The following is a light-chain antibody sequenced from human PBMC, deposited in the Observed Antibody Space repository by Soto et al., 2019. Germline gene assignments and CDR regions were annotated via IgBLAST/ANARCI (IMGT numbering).Light chain of an antibody. J-gene: IGKJ1*01. Sequence: GCKARFPDHASQSISSWLAWYQQKPGKAPKLLIYAASSLQSGVPPRFSGSGSGTDFTLAICSLQPEDSVTYCCLHDIIHRCTLGEGTKLDIK. CDR1: QSISSW. CDR3: LHDIIHRCT. CDR2: AAS. V-gene: IGKV1-5*01.